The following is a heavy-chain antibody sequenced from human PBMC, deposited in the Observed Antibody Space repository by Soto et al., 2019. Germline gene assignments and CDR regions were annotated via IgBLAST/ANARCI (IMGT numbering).Heavy chain of an antibody. V-gene: IGHV3-74*01. D-gene: IGHD3-10*01. CDR3: AKRGVDTFGLSS. CDR1: GFTFSSFW. Sequence: EVQLVESGGGLVQPGGSLRLSCAVSGFTFSSFWMHWVRQAPGEGLVWVSRINTDGSSTSYADSVKARFTISRNNDKNTLYLQMNSLRVEDTAMYYCAKRGVDTFGLSSWGQGTLVTVSS. J-gene: IGHJ5*02. CDR2: INTDGSST.